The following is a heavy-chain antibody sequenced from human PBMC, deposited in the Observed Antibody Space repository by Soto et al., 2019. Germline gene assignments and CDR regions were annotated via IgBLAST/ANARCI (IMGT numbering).Heavy chain of an antibody. CDR1: GYTFTSYY. V-gene: IGHV1-46*01. Sequence: QVQLVQSGAEVKKPGASVKISCKSSGYTFTSYYMHWVRQAPGQGLEWMGMINPSGRSPNYAQRFHVRVTMTEDKSTSKVYIDLRDLRSEDRALYYCSRGFCTTTPFLVGDFWGQGTLVTVSS. CDR2: INPSGRSP. J-gene: IGHJ4*02. D-gene: IGHD2-8*01. CDR3: SRGFCTTTPFLVGDF.